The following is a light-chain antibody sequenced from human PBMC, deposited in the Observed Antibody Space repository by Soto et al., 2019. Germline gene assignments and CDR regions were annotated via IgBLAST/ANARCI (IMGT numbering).Light chain of an antibody. CDR3: QQYLDTPIT. V-gene: IGKV4-1*01. CDR1: QSLFYNSYRKNY. CDR2: WAS. J-gene: IGKJ5*01. Sequence: DIVITPPPAPLAVFMGERATINCRSNQSLFYNSYRKNYLVWYRQKPGQPPQLLIYWASARESGVPERFSGSGSGTDFTLTIDNLQAEDVAVYYCQQYLDTPITFGQGTRLEIK.